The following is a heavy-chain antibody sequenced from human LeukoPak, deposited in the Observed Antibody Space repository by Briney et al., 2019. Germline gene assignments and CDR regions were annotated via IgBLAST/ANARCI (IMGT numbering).Heavy chain of an antibody. D-gene: IGHD6-6*01. J-gene: IGHJ4*02. CDR2: ISAYNGNT. V-gene: IGHV1-18*01. Sequence: ASVKVSCKASGYTFTSYGISWVRQAPGQGLEWMGWISAYNGNTNYAQKLQGRVTMTIGTSTSTAYMELRSLRSDDTAVYYCARDRWPGRWYSSSSGFDYWGQGTLVTVSS. CDR1: GYTFTSYG. CDR3: ARDRWPGRWYSSSSGFDY.